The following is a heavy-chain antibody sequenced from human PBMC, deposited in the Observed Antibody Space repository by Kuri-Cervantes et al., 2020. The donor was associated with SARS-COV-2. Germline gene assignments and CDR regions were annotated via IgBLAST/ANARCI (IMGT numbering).Heavy chain of an antibody. Sequence: ETLSLTCAASGFTFSSYAMSWVRQAPGKGLEWVSAISGSGGSTYSADSVKGRFTIPGNNSKNTMYLQMNSLRAGETYVYYCAKTFRPYYDYVWGSYRQGEGDYFDYWGQGTLVTVSS. D-gene: IGHD3-16*02. CDR3: AKTFRPYYDYVWGSYRQGEGDYFDY. V-gene: IGHV3-23*01. CDR1: GFTFSSYA. J-gene: IGHJ4*02. CDR2: ISGSGGST.